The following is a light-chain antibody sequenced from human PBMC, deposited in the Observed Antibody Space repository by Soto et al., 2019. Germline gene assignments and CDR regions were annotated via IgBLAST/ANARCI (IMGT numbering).Light chain of an antibody. Sequence: EIVVTQSPLSLAVTPGEPASISCRSSQCLLQSNGYVYLDWYLQKPGQSPQLLIYLASNRASGVPDRFSGSGSGTDFTLKISRVEAEDVGIYYCMQALHTPRFGQGTKVEIK. CDR2: LAS. J-gene: IGKJ1*01. CDR3: MQALHTPR. CDR1: QCLLQSNGYVY. V-gene: IGKV2-28*01.